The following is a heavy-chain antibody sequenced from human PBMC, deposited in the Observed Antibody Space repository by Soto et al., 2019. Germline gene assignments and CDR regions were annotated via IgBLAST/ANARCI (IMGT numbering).Heavy chain of an antibody. D-gene: IGHD1-26*01. CDR1: GYTFTSYY. J-gene: IGHJ4*02. CDR2: INPSGGST. CDR3: ARDGRSGSYRYYFDY. Sequence: QVQLVQSGAEVKKPGASVKVSCKASGYTFTSYYMHWVRQAPGQGLEWMGIINPSGGSTSYAQKFQGRVTMTRDTSTSTVYMELSSLRSEDTAVYYCARDGRSGSYRYYFDYWGQGTLVTVSS. V-gene: IGHV1-46*01.